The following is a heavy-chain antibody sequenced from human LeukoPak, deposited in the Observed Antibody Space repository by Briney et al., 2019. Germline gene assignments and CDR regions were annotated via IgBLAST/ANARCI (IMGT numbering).Heavy chain of an antibody. V-gene: IGHV5-51*01. J-gene: IGHJ4*02. CDR3: ARSVDTTLPYYFDY. CDR2: IYPGDSDT. CDR1: GYSFTSYW. D-gene: IGHD1-1*01. Sequence: GESLKISCKGSGYSFTSYWIGWVRQMPGKGLEWMGIIYPGDSDTRYSPSFQGQVTISADKSITTAYLQWSSLKASDTAMYYCARSVDTTLPYYFDYGGQGTLVSVSS.